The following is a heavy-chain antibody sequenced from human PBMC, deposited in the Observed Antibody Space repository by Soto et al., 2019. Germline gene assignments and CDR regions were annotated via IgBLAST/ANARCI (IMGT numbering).Heavy chain of an antibody. D-gene: IGHD3-10*01. Sequence: SETLSLTCAGYGGYFSGYYWSWIRQPPGKGLEWIGEINHSGSTNYNPSLKSRVTISVDTSKNQFSLKLSSVTAADTAVYYCAWRSMVRGVITFDYWGQGTLVTVSS. CDR1: GGYFSGYY. CDR3: AWRSMVRGVITFDY. CDR2: INHSGST. V-gene: IGHV4-34*01. J-gene: IGHJ4*02.